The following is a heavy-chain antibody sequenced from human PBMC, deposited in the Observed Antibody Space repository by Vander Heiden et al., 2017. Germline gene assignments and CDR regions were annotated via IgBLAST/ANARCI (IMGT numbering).Heavy chain of an antibody. CDR2: ISSSSSTI. Sequence: EVQLVESGGGLVQLGGSLRLSCAASAFTLSTSSMNWVRQAPGKGLEWVSYISSSSSTIYYADSVKGRFTIARDNAKNSLYLQMNSLRAEDTAVYYCARDGDYYDSSVPSAFDIWGQGTMVTVSS. CDR1: AFTLSTSS. CDR3: ARDGDYYDSSVPSAFDI. J-gene: IGHJ3*02. D-gene: IGHD3-22*01. V-gene: IGHV3-48*01.